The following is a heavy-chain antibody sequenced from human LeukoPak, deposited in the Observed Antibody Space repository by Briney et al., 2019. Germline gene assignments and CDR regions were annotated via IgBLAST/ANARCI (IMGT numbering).Heavy chain of an antibody. J-gene: IGHJ4*02. CDR1: GGSISSSSYY. Sequence: SETLSLTCTVSGGSISSSSYYWGWIRQPPGKGLEWIGSIYYSGSTYYNPSLKSRVTISVDTSKNQFSLNLSSVTAADTALYYCARARYGDYGIEYWGQGTLVTVSS. CDR3: ARARYGDYGIEY. CDR2: IYYSGST. D-gene: IGHD4-17*01. V-gene: IGHV4-39*07.